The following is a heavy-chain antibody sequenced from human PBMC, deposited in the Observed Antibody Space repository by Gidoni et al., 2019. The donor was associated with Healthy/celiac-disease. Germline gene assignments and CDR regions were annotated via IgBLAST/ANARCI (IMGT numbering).Heavy chain of an antibody. CDR2: ISYDGSNK. CDR1: GFTFSSYG. D-gene: IGHD2-2*01. J-gene: IGHJ6*02. CDR3: AKSLLGYCSSTSCRDYYYYYGMDV. Sequence: QVQLVESGGGVVQPGRSLRLSCAASGFTFSSYGMHWVRQAPGKGLEWVAVISYDGSNKYYADSVKGRFTISRDNSKNTLYLQMNSLRAEDTAVYYCAKSLLGYCSSTSCRDYYYYYGMDVWGQGTTVTVSS. V-gene: IGHV3-30*18.